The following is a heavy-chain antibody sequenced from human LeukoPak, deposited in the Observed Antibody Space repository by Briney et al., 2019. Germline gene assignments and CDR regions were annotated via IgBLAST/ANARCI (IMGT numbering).Heavy chain of an antibody. D-gene: IGHD3-22*01. V-gene: IGHV3-23*01. J-gene: IGHJ4*02. Sequence: PGGSLRLSCAASGFTFGTYAMSWVRQAPGKGLEWVSTISVGGGNTYYADSVKGRFTISRDTSKNTLYLQMNSLRAEDTAVYYCAKSSYYDSSGYYREYYFDYWGQGTLVTVSS. CDR3: AKSSYYDSSGYYREYYFDY. CDR1: GFTFGTYA. CDR2: ISVGGGNT.